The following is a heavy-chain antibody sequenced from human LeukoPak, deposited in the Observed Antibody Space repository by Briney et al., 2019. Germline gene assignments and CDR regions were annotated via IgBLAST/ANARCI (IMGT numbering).Heavy chain of an antibody. D-gene: IGHD4-17*01. CDR2: ISGSGGST. CDR3: AKDPRVTISWFDP. Sequence: GGSLRLSCAASGFTFSSYAMSWVRQAPGKGLEWVSAISGSGGSTYYAESVKGRFTVSRVNSKNTLYLQMNSLRAEDTAVYYCAKDPRVTISWFDPWGQGTLVTVSS. CDR1: GFTFSSYA. J-gene: IGHJ5*02. V-gene: IGHV3-23*01.